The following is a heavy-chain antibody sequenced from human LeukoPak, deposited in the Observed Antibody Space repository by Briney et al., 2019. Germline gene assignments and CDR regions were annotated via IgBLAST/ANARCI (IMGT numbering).Heavy chain of an antibody. CDR2: INYNGGST. CDR1: GFSFDDYG. V-gene: IGHV3-20*04. J-gene: IGHJ6*03. Sequence: GGSLRLSCAASGFSFDDYGMSWVRRAPGKGLEWVSAINYNGGSTTYADSVKGRFTISRDNAKNSLYLQMNSLRADDTALYYCARTPIVSPYYMDVWGKGTTVTVSS. CDR3: ARTPIVSPYYMDV. D-gene: IGHD5/OR15-5a*01.